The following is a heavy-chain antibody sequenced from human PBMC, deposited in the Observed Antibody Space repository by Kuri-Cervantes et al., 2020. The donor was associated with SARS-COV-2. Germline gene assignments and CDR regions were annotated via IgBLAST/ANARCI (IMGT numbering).Heavy chain of an antibody. J-gene: IGHJ4*02. V-gene: IGHV3-53*01. CDR2: IYSAGNT. CDR3: ARVEMATQIDY. CDR1: GFTVSRDY. D-gene: IGHD5-24*01. Sequence: GESLKTSCATSGFTVSRDYMSWVRQAPGKGLEWVSLIYSAGNTYYAASVKGRFTISRDDSNNTLYLQMNSLRAEDTAVYYCARVEMATQIDYWGQGTLVTVSS.